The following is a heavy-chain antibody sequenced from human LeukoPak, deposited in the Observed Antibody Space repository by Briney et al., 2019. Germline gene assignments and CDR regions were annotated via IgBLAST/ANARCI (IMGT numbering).Heavy chain of an antibody. D-gene: IGHD3-22*01. Sequence: SSETLSLTCAVYGGSFSGYYWSWIRQPPGKGLEWIGEINHSGSTNYNPSLKSRVTISVDTSKNQFSLKLSSVTAADTAVYYCARVPVTYYYDSSGYYPNDALDIWGQGTMVTVSS. V-gene: IGHV4-34*01. CDR2: INHSGST. CDR3: ARVPVTYYYDSSGYYPNDALDI. CDR1: GGSFSGYY. J-gene: IGHJ3*02.